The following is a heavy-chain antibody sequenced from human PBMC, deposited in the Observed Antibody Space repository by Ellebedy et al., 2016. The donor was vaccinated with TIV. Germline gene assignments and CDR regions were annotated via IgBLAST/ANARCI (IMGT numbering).Heavy chain of an antibody. Sequence: SETLSLTCTVSGGSIRSDGDYWSWIRQHPGTGLEWIGYIYFTGSAFYNPSLKSRAAISVDTSKNQFSLRLNSVTAADTAVYYCARDTYASGKGLDPWGQGTLVTVSS. J-gene: IGHJ5*02. V-gene: IGHV4-31*03. CDR2: IYFTGSA. D-gene: IGHD3-10*01. CDR3: ARDTYASGKGLDP. CDR1: GGSIRSDGDY.